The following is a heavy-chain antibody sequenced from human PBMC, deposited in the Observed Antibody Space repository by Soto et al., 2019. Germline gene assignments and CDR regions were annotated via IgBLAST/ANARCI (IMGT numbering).Heavy chain of an antibody. J-gene: IGHJ3*02. V-gene: IGHV5-51*01. D-gene: IGHD3-10*01. CDR2: IYPGDSDT. Sequence: RGEAQKIPRKGSGYRFNSYWIGWVPQMPGKRLEWMGIIYPGDSDTRYSPPFQGQVTISADKSITTAYLQWSILKASDTALYCWARSTEMSLGPHIWGQGTMVTVSS. CDR1: GYRFNSYW. CDR3: ARSTEMSLGPHI.